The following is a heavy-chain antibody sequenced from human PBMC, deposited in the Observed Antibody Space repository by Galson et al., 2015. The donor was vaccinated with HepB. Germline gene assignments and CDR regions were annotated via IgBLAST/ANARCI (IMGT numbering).Heavy chain of an antibody. CDR1: GSTFTSYY. CDR2: INPSGGST. J-gene: IGHJ6*02. CDR3: ARDYGSMMMGQGGMDV. Sequence: SVKVSCKAFGSTFTSYYMHWVRQAPGQGLEWMGIINPSGGSTSYAQKFQGRVTMTRDTSTSTVYMELSSLRSEDTAVYYCARDYGSMMMGQGGMDVWGQGTTVTVSS. D-gene: IGHD3-22*01. V-gene: IGHV1-46*01.